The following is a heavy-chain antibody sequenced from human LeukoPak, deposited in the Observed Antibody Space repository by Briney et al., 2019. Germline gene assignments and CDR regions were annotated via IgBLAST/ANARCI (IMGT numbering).Heavy chain of an antibody. J-gene: IGHJ5*02. CDR2: IYYSEST. Sequence: KPSETLSLTCTVSCGSISSSSYYWGWIRQPPGNGLQWIVRIYYSESTHYNPSLKSSVTISVDTSKNQFSLRLSSVTAADTAVYYCARQTIVVVEVGWFDPWGQGTLVTVSS. CDR1: CGSISSSSYY. D-gene: IGHD2-2*01. CDR3: ARQTIVVVEVGWFDP. V-gene: IGHV4-39*01.